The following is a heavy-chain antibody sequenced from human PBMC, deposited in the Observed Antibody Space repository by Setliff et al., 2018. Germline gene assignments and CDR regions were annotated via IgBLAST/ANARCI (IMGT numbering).Heavy chain of an antibody. CDR1: GYTFTSYG. CDR3: ATEKFPGDWGDSFCFYHYNTDV. CDR2: ISVYNGKT. Sequence: ASVKVSCKASGYTFTSYGFSWVRQAPGQGLEWMGWISVYNGKTRYAQKFQGRVTMTTDTSTRTAYMEVTSLRSDDTAVYYCATEKFPGDWGDSFCFYHYNTDVWGQGTTVTVSS. J-gene: IGHJ6*02. D-gene: IGHD2-21*01. V-gene: IGHV1-18*01.